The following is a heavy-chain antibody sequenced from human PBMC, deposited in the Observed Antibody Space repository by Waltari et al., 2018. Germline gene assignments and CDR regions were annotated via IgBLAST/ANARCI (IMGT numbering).Heavy chain of an antibody. CDR3: AKDSTGFLEWLLNPNWFDP. V-gene: IGHV3-23*01. J-gene: IGHJ5*02. Sequence: EVQLLESGGGLVQPGGSLRLSCAASGFTFSSYAMSWVRQAPGKGLEWVSAISGSGGSTYYADSVKGRFTISRDNSKNTLYLQMNSLRAEDTAVYYCAKDSTGFLEWLLNPNWFDPWGQGTLVTVSS. CDR1: GFTFSSYA. D-gene: IGHD3-3*01. CDR2: ISGSGGST.